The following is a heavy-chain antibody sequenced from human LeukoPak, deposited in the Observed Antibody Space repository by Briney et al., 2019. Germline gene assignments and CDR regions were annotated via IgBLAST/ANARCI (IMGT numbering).Heavy chain of an antibody. Sequence: SETLSLTCTVSGGSISSSSYYWGWIRQPPGKGLEWIGSIYYSGSTYYNPSLKSRVTISVDTSKNQFSLKLSSVTAADTAVYYCARDSKGPYGDYGNWGQGTLVTVSS. D-gene: IGHD4-17*01. CDR3: ARDSKGPYGDYGN. V-gene: IGHV4-39*07. CDR1: GGSISSSSYY. CDR2: IYYSGST. J-gene: IGHJ4*02.